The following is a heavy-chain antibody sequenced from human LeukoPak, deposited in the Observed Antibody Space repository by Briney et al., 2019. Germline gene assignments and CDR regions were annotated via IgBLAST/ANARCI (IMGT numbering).Heavy chain of an antibody. CDR2: ISWNSGSI. CDR3: AKALNYDFWSGPYYGMDV. V-gene: IGHV3-9*01. D-gene: IGHD3-3*01. J-gene: IGHJ6*02. CDR1: GFTFDDYA. Sequence: GGSLRLSCAASGFTFDDYAMHWVRQAPGKGLEWVSGISWNSGSIGYADSVKGRFTISRDNAKNSLYLQMNSLRAEDTALYYCAKALNYDFWSGPYYGMDVWGQGTTVTVSS.